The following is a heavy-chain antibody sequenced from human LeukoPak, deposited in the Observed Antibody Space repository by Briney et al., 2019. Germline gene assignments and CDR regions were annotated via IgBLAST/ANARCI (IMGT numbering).Heavy chain of an antibody. CDR2: IYPGDSDT. J-gene: IGHJ3*02. CDR1: GYSFTSYW. V-gene: IGHV5-51*01. D-gene: IGHD5-18*01. CDR3: ARPIEDTANAFDI. Sequence: GESLKISCKGSGYSFTSYWIGWVRQMPGKGLEWMGIIYPGDSDTRYSPSFQGQVTISADKSISTAYLQWSSLKASDTAMYYCARPIEDTANAFDIWGQGTMVTVSS.